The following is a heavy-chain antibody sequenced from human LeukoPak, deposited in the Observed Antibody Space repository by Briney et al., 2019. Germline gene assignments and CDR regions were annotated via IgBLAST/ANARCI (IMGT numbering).Heavy chain of an antibody. CDR1: GFTFDDYA. CDR2: ISWNSGSI. CDR3: AKDKEVAVAGPIDY. J-gene: IGHJ4*02. D-gene: IGHD6-19*01. Sequence: PGRSLRLSCAASGFTFDDYAMHWVRQAPGKGLEWVSGISWNSGSIGYADSVKGRFNISRDNAKNSLYLQMNSLRAEDTALYYCAKDKEVAVAGPIDYWGQGTLVTVSS. V-gene: IGHV3-9*01.